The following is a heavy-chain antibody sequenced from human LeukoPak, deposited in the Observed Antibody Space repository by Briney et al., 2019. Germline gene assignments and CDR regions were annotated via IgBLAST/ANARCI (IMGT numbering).Heavy chain of an antibody. CDR3: ARQAHDYSNYVGWFDP. D-gene: IGHD4-11*01. J-gene: IGHJ5*02. CDR1: GYSFTNYW. CDR2: IYPGDSDT. V-gene: IGHV5-51*01. Sequence: GESLKISCKGSGYSFTNYWIGWVRQMPGKGLEWMGIIYPGDSDTRYSPSFQGQVTISADKSISTAYLQWSSLKASDTAMYYCARQAHDYSNYVGWFDPWGQGTLVTVSS.